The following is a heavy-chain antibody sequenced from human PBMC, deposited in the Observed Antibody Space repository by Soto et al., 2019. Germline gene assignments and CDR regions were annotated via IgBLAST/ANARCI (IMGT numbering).Heavy chain of an antibody. V-gene: IGHV1-8*02. Sequence: QVQLVQSGAEVKKPGASVKVSCKASGYIFTSYDINWVRQATGQRLEWMGWMNPNSGNAGSVQKFQGRVTMTRNTSIGTAYMELSSLRAEDTAVYYCAISQRGYSFADSWGQGTLVSVSS. CDR3: AISQRGYSFADS. J-gene: IGHJ4*02. CDR1: GYIFTSYD. CDR2: MNPNSGNA. D-gene: IGHD5-18*01.